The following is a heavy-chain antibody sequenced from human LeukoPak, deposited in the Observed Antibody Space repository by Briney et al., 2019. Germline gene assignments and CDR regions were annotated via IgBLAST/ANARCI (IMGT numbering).Heavy chain of an antibody. J-gene: IGHJ4*02. CDR3: ARGPYYYDISGSPRGDY. CDR2: IWYDGTNK. V-gene: IGHV3-33*01. CDR1: GFTFSSYG. D-gene: IGHD3-22*01. Sequence: GGSLRLSCEASGFTFSSYGMHWVRQAPGKGLEWVALIWYDGTNKYYADSVKGRFTISRDSSKNTLYLQMNNLRAEDTAVYYCARGPYYYDISGSPRGDYWGQGTLVTVSS.